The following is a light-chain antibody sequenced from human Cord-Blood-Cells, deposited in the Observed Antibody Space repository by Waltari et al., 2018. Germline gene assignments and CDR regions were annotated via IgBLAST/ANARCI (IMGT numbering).Light chain of an antibody. CDR3: MQALQTPFT. Sequence: DIVMTQSPLSLPVTPGAPASISCRSSQSLLHSIGCNYLDWYLQKPGQSPQLLIYLCSNRASGVPDRFSGSGSGTDFTLKVSRVEAEDVAVYYCMQALQTPFTFGPGTKVDIK. CDR1: QSLLHSIGCNY. CDR2: LCS. J-gene: IGKJ3*01. V-gene: IGKV2-28*01.